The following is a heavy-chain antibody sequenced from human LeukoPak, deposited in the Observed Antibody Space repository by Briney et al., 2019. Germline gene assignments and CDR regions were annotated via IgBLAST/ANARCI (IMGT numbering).Heavy chain of an antibody. V-gene: IGHV3-48*03. J-gene: IGHJ6*04. D-gene: IGHD4-17*01. CDR3: ARPALYLHGDFPRV. CDR1: GFIFSNTE. Sequence: GGSLRLSCTVSGFIFSNTEMNWVRQAPEKGLEWVSFISSSGGVTNYADSVKGRFTISRDNAKKSLYLQMNSLTAEDTAVYYCARPALYLHGDFPRVWGRGTTVIVSS. CDR2: ISSSGGVT.